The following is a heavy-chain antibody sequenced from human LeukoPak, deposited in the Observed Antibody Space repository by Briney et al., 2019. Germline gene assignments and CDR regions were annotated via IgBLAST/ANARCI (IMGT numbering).Heavy chain of an antibody. D-gene: IGHD3-3*01. V-gene: IGHV3-23*01. CDR3: AKAGHYDFWSGYYPRYGMDV. CDR2: ISGSGGST. J-gene: IGHJ6*02. Sequence: GGSLRLSCGASGFTFSSYAMSWVRQAPGKGLEWVSAISGSGGSTYYADSVKGRFTISRDNSKNTLYLQMNSLRAEDTAVYYCAKAGHYDFWSGYYPRYGMDVWGQGTTVTVSS. CDR1: GFTFSSYA.